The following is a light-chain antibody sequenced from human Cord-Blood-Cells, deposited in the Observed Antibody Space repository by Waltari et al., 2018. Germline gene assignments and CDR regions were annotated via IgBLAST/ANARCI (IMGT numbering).Light chain of an antibody. Sequence: VMLQSPLSLPVTPGEPASISCTASQSLLHSNGYNYLDWYLQKPGQSPHLQSYLGSNRGNGVTDRFSGSGAGNDFTYKSRGVESRDVGVYYCMQALQTIVTFGPGTKVDIK. CDR1: QSLLHSNGYNY. V-gene: IGKV2-28*01. CDR3: MQALQTIVT. CDR2: LGS. J-gene: IGKJ3*01.